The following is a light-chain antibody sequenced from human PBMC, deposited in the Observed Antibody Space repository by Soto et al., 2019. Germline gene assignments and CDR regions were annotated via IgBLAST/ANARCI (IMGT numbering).Light chain of an antibody. CDR2: KAS. V-gene: IGKV1-5*03. J-gene: IGKJ1*01. CDR1: QSISSW. CDR3: QQDNTHRAWT. Sequence: DIQMTQSPATVSASVGDRVTITCRASQSISSWVAWYQQKPGKDPKLLIHKASILVSGGPSRFSGSGFGTDVTLTISSLLPDDFATYYCQQDNTHRAWTFGQGTTVEIK.